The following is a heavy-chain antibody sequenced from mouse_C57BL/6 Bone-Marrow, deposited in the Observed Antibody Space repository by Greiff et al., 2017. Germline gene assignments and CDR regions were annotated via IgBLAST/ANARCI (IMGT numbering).Heavy chain of an antibody. J-gene: IGHJ2*01. D-gene: IGHD2-5*01. V-gene: IGHV14-4*01. CDR2: IDPDNGDT. CDR3: TFDSNWGY. CDR1: GFNIKDDY. Sequence: EVKLLESGAELVRPGASVKLSCTASGFNIKDDYMPWVKQSPEQGLEWIGWIDPDNGDTYYAWKFQGKATITADKSSNTAYLQLSSLTSEDTAVCYCTFDSNWGYWGQGTTLTVSA.